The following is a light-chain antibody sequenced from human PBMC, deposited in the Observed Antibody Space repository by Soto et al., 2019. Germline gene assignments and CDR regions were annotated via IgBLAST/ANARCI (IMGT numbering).Light chain of an antibody. CDR3: QQYGSSPRYS. J-gene: IGKJ2*03. Sequence: EIVLTQSPGTLSLSLGERATLSCRASQSVSSNYLAWYQQKPGQAPRLLIYATSNRATGIPDRFSGSGSGTDFTLTISRLEPEDFAVYYCQQYGSSPRYSFGQRTKLEIK. V-gene: IGKV3-20*01. CDR2: ATS. CDR1: QSVSSNY.